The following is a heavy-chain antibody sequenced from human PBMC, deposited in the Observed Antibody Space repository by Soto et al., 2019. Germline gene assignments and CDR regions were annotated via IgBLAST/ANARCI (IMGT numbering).Heavy chain of an antibody. Sequence: QVQLVQSGAEVKNPGASVKVSCKASGYTFTRYGIGWARQAPGQGLEWMGWINTYNGNTNYAQNVQGRVTLTTDTSTSTAYMELRSLRSNATDIYYCAMVDVYVTPSPQDVWGQGTTVIVSS. D-gene: IGHD3-16*01. CDR2: INTYNGNT. V-gene: IGHV1-18*01. CDR1: GYTFTRYG. J-gene: IGHJ6*02. CDR3: AMVDVYVTPSPQDV.